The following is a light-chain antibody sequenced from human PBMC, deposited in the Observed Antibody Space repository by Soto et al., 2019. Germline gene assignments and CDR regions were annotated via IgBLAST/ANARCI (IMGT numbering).Light chain of an antibody. CDR2: DAS. Sequence: DIQMTQSPSSLSASVGDRVTITCRASQSISSWLAWYQQKPGKAPKVLIYDASSLESGVPSRFSGSGSGTEFSLTISSLQPDDSATYYCQQYNHYWTFGQGTKVDIK. V-gene: IGKV1-5*01. CDR1: QSISSW. J-gene: IGKJ1*01. CDR3: QQYNHYWT.